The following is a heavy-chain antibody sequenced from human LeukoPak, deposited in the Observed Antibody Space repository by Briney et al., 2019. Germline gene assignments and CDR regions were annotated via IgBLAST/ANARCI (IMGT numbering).Heavy chain of an antibody. CDR1: GFTFSSYW. V-gene: IGHV3-7*01. Sequence: PGGSLRLSCAASGFTFSSYWMSWVRQAPGKGLEWVANIKQDGSEKYYVDSVKGRFTISRDNAKNSLYLQMNSLRAEDTAVYYCARVGSTYCSSTSCREFDYWGQGTLVTVSS. CDR3: ARVGSTYCSSTSCREFDY. J-gene: IGHJ4*02. D-gene: IGHD2-2*01. CDR2: IKQDGSEK.